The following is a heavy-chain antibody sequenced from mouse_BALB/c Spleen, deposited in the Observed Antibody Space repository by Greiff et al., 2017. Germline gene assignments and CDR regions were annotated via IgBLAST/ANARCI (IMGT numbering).Heavy chain of an antibody. V-gene: IGHV5-6-3*01. CDR2: INSNGGST. CDR1: GFTFSSYG. J-gene: IGHJ2*01. CDR3: ARVDY. Sequence: DVKLVESGGGLVQPGGSLKLSCAASGFTFSSYGMSWVRQTPDKRLELVATINSNGGSTYYPDSVKGRFTISRDNAKNTLYLQMSSLKSEDTAMYYCARVDYWGQGTTLTVSS.